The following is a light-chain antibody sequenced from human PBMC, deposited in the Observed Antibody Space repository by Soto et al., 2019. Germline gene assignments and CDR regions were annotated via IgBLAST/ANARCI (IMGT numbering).Light chain of an antibody. CDR3: QQYYSTLT. J-gene: IGKJ4*01. Sequence: DIVMTQSPDSLAVSLGERATINCKSSQSVLYSSDNKNYLAWYQQKPGQPPKLLIYWASTRDSGVPDRFSGSGSEADFTLTISSLKDEDVAVYSCQQYYSTLTFGGGTKVEIK. CDR1: QSVLYSSDNKNY. V-gene: IGKV4-1*01. CDR2: WAS.